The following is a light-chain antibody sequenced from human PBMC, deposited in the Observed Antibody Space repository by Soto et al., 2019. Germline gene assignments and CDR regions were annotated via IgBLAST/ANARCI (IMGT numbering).Light chain of an antibody. CDR1: SSDVGSYNY. V-gene: IGLV2-8*01. Sequence: QSALTQPPSASGSPGQSVTISCTGTSSDVGSYNYVSWYQQHPDKAPKLIIYGVNERPSGVPDRFSGSKSGNTASLTVSGLQAEDEAYYYCTSYAGSNNPVVFGGGTQLTVL. CDR3: TSYAGSNNPVV. CDR2: GVN. J-gene: IGLJ3*02.